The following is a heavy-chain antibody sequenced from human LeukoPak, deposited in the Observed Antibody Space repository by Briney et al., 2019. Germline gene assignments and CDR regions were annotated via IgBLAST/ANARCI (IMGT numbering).Heavy chain of an antibody. Sequence: PGRSLRLSCAASGSMFSSSGMHWVRQAPGKGLEWVAVIWYDGSNKYSADSVKGRFTISRDNSKNTLYLQMNSLRAEDTAVYYCARDGGTSHFDYWGQGTLVTVSS. J-gene: IGHJ4*02. D-gene: IGHD4-23*01. CDR2: IWYDGSNK. CDR3: ARDGGTSHFDY. V-gene: IGHV3-33*01. CDR1: GSMFSSSG.